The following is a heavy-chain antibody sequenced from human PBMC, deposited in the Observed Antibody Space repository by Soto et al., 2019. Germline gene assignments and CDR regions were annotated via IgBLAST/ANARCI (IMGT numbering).Heavy chain of an antibody. Sequence: GGALRVSCAASGLTCSSDGMHWVRQAAGEGLEGVSVISYDGSHKYYAATVTGRFTISRDNSKNTLDLQMNSLRAEDTAVSYCAKDFTYYAFWSGPKFFYYYYGMHVWGQGTTVTV. CDR1: GLTCSSDG. V-gene: IGHV3-30*18. D-gene: IGHD3-3*01. CDR3: AKDFTYYAFWSGPKFFYYYYGMHV. J-gene: IGHJ6*02. CDR2: ISYDGSHK.